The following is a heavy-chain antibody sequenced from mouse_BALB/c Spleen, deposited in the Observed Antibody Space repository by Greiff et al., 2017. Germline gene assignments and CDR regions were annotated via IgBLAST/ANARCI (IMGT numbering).Heavy chain of an antibody. V-gene: IGHV1S81*02. D-gene: IGHD2-1*01. CDR1: GYTFTSYY. CDR3: TAVYGNFAMDD. Sequence: QVQLQQSGAELVKPGASVKLSCKASGYTFTSYYMYWVKQRPGQGLEWIGEINPSNGGTNFNEKFKSKATLTVDKSSNTAYMQLSSLTSEDSAVYYCTAVYGNFAMDDWGQGTSVTVSS. J-gene: IGHJ4*01. CDR2: INPSNGGT.